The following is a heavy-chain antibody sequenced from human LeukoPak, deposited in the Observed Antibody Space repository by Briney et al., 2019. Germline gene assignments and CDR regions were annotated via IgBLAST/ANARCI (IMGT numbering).Heavy chain of an antibody. Sequence: ASVKVSCKASGYTFTSYGISWVRQAPGQGLEWMGWISAYIGNTNYAQKLQGRVTMTTDTSTSTAYMELRSLRSDDTAVYYCARAGAVSVRGVINTYYYYGMDVWGKGTTVTVSS. CDR3: ARAGAVSVRGVINTYYYYGMDV. CDR2: ISAYIGNT. D-gene: IGHD3-10*01. V-gene: IGHV1-18*04. J-gene: IGHJ6*01. CDR1: GYTFTSYG.